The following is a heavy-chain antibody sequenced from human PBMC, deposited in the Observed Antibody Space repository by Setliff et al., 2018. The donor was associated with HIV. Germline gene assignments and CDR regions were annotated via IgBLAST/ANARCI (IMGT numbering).Heavy chain of an antibody. CDR2: MNPNSGNT. CDR1: GYTFISYD. V-gene: IGHV7-4-1*02. CDR3: ARGEAVAGRNWFDP. D-gene: IGHD6-19*01. Sequence: ASVKVSCKVSGYTFISYDINWVRQATGQGLEWMGWMNPNSGNTTYAQGFTGRFVFSLDTSVSTAYLQISSLKAEDTAVYYCARGEAVAGRNWFDPWGQGTPVTVSS. J-gene: IGHJ5*02.